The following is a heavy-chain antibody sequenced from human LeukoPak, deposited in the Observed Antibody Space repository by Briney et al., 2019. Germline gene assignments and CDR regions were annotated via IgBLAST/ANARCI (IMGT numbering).Heavy chain of an antibody. Sequence: PGGSLRLSCVASGFTFSRFGLHWVRQAPGKGLEWVAGISYDGRIKHYADSVTGRFTISRDNSKNTLSLEMSSLRGEDTAVYFCARADYGDDRHRGSWGQGTLVTVSS. CDR3: ARADYGDDRHRGS. D-gene: IGHD4-17*01. J-gene: IGHJ5*02. V-gene: IGHV3-30*04. CDR2: ISYDGRIK. CDR1: GFTFSRFG.